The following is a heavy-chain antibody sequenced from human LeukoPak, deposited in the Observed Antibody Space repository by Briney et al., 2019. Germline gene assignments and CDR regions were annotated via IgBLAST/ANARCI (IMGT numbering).Heavy chain of an antibody. CDR1: GFTFSGYS. J-gene: IGHJ4*02. V-gene: IGHV3-48*01. CDR2: ISSSSATI. D-gene: IGHD3-10*01. CDR3: AKSPRRGRLDY. Sequence: GGSLRLSCAASGFTFSGYSMNWVRQAPGKGLEWVSYISSSSATIYYADSVKGRFTISRDNANNSLYLQMNSLRAEDMAVYYCAKSPRRGRLDYWGQGTLVTVSS.